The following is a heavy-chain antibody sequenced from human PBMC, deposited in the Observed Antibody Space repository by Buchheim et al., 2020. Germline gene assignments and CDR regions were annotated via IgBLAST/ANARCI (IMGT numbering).Heavy chain of an antibody. Sequence: EVQLVESGGGLVKPGGSLRLSCAASGFTFSSYSMNWVRQAPGKGLEWVSSISSSSSYIYYADSVKGRFTISRDNAKNSLYLQMNSLRAEDTAVYYCARDAVLSWSFIWSGYLITEAGDYYYGMDVWGQGTT. D-gene: IGHD3-3*01. CDR3: ARDAVLSWSFIWSGYLITEAGDYYYGMDV. CDR2: ISSSSSYI. V-gene: IGHV3-21*01. CDR1: GFTFSSYS. J-gene: IGHJ6*02.